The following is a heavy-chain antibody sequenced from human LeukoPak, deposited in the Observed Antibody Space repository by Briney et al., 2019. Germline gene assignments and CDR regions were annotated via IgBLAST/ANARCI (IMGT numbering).Heavy chain of an antibody. CDR1: GGTFSSYA. D-gene: IGHD3-22*01. CDR3: ASNYDSSGYWFDY. J-gene: IGHJ4*02. V-gene: IGHV1-69*13. CDR2: IIPIFGTA. Sequence: SVKVSCKASGGTFSSYAISWVRQAPGQGLEWMGGIIPIFGTANYAQKFQGRVTITADESTSTAYMELSSLRSEDTAVYYCASNYDSSGYWFDYWGQGTLVTVSS.